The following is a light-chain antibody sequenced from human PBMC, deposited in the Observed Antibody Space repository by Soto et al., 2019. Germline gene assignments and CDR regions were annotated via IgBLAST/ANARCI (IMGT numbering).Light chain of an antibody. V-gene: IGKV3-20*01. Sequence: EIVLTQSPGTLSLSPGERATXSXXXSRTVDSTYLAWYQQKAGQAPRLLIYAVSTRATGIPDRFSGSGSGTDFTLTISRLEPEDFAVYHCQQYVGSSRTFGQGTKVDIK. CDR1: RTVDSTY. CDR2: AVS. CDR3: QQYVGSSRT. J-gene: IGKJ1*01.